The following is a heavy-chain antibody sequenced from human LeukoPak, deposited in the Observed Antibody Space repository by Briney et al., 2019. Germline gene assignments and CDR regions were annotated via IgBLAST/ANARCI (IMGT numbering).Heavy chain of an antibody. Sequence: SGTLSLTCAVSGGSISRSNWWSWVHQSPGRGLEWIGEIYHSGSTNYNPSLKSRVTIPVDKSKNQFSLKLTSVTAADTAVYYCAREDYDDSGAWYFDLWGRGTLVIVSS. D-gene: IGHD3-3*01. CDR3: AREDYDDSGAWYFDL. CDR2: IYHSGST. J-gene: IGHJ2*01. CDR1: GGSISRSNW. V-gene: IGHV4-4*02.